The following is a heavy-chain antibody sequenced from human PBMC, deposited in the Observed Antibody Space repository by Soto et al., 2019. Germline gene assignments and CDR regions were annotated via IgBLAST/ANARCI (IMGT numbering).Heavy chain of an antibody. J-gene: IGHJ3*02. CDR2: IIPIFGTA. V-gene: IGHV1-69*06. Sequence: GASVKVCCKASGGTFSSYAISWVRQAPGQGLEWMGGIIPIFGTANYAQKFQGRVTITADKSTSTAYMELSSLRSEDTAVYYCARDQGCSGGSCYFDAFDIWGQGTMVTVSS. CDR1: GGTFSSYA. D-gene: IGHD2-15*01. CDR3: ARDQGCSGGSCYFDAFDI.